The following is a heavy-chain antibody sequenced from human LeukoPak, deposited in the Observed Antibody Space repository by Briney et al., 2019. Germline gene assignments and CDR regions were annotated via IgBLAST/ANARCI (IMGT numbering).Heavy chain of an antibody. Sequence: GGSLRLSCAASGFSFSSYGMHWVRQAPGKGLEWVAVISYDGSSKYYADSVKGRFTVFRDNSKTTLYLQMNSLRAEDTAVYYCAKSRSDVVDYWGQGTLVTVSS. CDR1: GFSFSSYG. V-gene: IGHV3-30*18. CDR2: ISYDGSSK. CDR3: AKSRSDVVDY. D-gene: IGHD3-3*01. J-gene: IGHJ4*02.